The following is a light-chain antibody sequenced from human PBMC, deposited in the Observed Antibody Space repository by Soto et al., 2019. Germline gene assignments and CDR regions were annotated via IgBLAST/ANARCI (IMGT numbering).Light chain of an antibody. V-gene: IGLV1-44*01. CDR2: SNN. Sequence: QAVVTQPPSASGTPGQRVTVSCYGSSSNIGTNTVNWYQQLPGTAPKLLIYSNNQRPSGVPDRFSGSKSGTSASLAISGLQSEDEADYYCAAWDDSLNGYVFGTGTQLTVL. J-gene: IGLJ1*01. CDR3: AAWDDSLNGYV. CDR1: SSNIGTNT.